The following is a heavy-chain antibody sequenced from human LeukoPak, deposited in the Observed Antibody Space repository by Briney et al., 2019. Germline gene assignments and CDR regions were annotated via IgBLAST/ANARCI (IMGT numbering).Heavy chain of an antibody. Sequence: PGGSLRLSCAASGFSFSSYWMHWVRQAPGKGLVWVSRIHSDGTTASYADSVKGRFTISRDNAKNTLYLQMNSLRVEDTAVYYCARRPLYGGSASDAIDIWGQGTMVTVSS. CDR3: ARRPLYGGSASDAIDI. V-gene: IGHV3-74*01. CDR2: IHSDGTTA. CDR1: GFSFSSYW. J-gene: IGHJ3*02. D-gene: IGHD4-23*01.